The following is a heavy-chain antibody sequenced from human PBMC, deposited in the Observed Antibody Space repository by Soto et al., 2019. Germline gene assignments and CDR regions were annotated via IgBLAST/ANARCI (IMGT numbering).Heavy chain of an antibody. D-gene: IGHD5-12*01. CDR2: MNPNSGNT. J-gene: IGHJ6*03. CDR3: ARGSGILSKWLRLPLDYYYYMDV. Sequence: ASVKVSCKASGYTFTSYDINWVRQATGKGLEWMGWMNPNSGNTGYAQKFQGRVTMTKNTSISTAYMELSSLRSEDTAVYYCARGSGILSKWLRLPLDYYYYMDVWGKGTTVTVSS. V-gene: IGHV1-8*01. CDR1: GYTFTSYD.